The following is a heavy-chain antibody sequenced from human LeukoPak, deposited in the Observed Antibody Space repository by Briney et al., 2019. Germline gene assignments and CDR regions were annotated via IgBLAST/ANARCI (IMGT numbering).Heavy chain of an antibody. CDR3: ARGRNGYYGSGSYLDY. V-gene: IGHV4-34*01. D-gene: IGHD3-10*01. J-gene: IGHJ4*02. Sequence: PGGSLRLSCAASGFTVSSNYMSWIRQPPGKGLEWIGEINHSGSTNYNPSLKSRVTISVDTSKNQFSLKLSSVTAADTAVYYCARGRNGYYGSGSYLDYWGQGTLVTVSS. CDR2: INHSGST. CDR1: GFTVSSNY.